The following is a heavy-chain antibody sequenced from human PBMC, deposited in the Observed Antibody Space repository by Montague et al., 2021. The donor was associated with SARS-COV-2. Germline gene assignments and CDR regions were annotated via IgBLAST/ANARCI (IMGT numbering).Heavy chain of an antibody. CDR2: VYHTGST. CDR1: GVSISSGSYY. J-gene: IGHJ4*02. Sequence: SETLSLTCSVSGVSISSGSYYRSWVRQPPGKGLEWIGYVYHTGSTNYXPSLKSRVTLSIDTSKNQFSLNLTSVTAADTAVYYCVREKYYFDNSGSKWGQGTLVTV. D-gene: IGHD3-22*01. V-gene: IGHV4-61*01. CDR3: VREKYYFDNSGSK.